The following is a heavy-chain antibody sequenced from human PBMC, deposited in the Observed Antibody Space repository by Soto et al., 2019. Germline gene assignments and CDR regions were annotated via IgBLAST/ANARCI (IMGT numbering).Heavy chain of an antibody. J-gene: IGHJ6*02. CDR3: ARVSSSIVVVPDYGMDV. CDR2: ISGKNGNT. CDR1: GYTFISHG. D-gene: IGHD2-15*01. V-gene: IGHV1-18*04. Sequence: QVQLVQSGVEVKKPGASVKVSCKASGYTFISHGISWVRQAPGQGREWMGWISGKNGNTNYAQKLQGRVTLTTDTSTSTADMELRSLRSDDTAVYYCARVSSSIVVVPDYGMDVWGQGTTVTVSS.